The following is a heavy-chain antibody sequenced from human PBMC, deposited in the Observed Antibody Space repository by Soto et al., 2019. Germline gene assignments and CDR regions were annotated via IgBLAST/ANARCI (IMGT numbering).Heavy chain of an antibody. CDR3: AREGSYSAYNFAHGIQLWSFDF. D-gene: IGHD5-12*01. CDR2: IFSSGST. Sequence: SETLSLTCTVSGGSINTFYWSWVRQPAGKGLEWIRRIFSSGSTSFNPSLESRVAMSVDTSKNHFSLNLSSVTAADMAVYYCAREGSYSAYNFAHGIQLWSFDFWGQGALVTVSS. CDR1: GGSINTFY. V-gene: IGHV4-4*07. J-gene: IGHJ4*02.